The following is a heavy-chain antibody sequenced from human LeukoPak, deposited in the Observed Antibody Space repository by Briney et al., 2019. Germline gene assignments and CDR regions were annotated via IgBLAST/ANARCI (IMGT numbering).Heavy chain of an antibody. CDR3: ARDFRYYYDSNWFDP. D-gene: IGHD3-22*01. CDR2: IYHSGST. V-gene: IGHV4-38-2*02. CDR1: GYSISSGYY. Sequence: PSETLSLTCTVSGYSISSGYYWGWIRQPPGKGLEWIGSIYHSGSTYYNPSLKSRVTISVDTSKNQFSLKLSSVTAADTAVYYCARDFRYYYDSNWFDPWGQGTLVTVSS. J-gene: IGHJ5*02.